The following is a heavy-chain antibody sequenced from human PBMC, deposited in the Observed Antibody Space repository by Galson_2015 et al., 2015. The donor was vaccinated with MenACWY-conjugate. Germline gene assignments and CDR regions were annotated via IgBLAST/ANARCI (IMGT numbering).Heavy chain of an antibody. J-gene: IGHJ4*02. CDR3: ARDLLAGIAAAGTCDY. D-gene: IGHD6-13*01. V-gene: IGHV1-18*04. CDR2: ISAYNGNT. CDR1: GYTFTSYG. Sequence: SVKVSCKASGYTFTSYGISWVRQAPGQGLEWMGWISAYNGNTNYAQKLQGRVTMTTDTSTSTAYMELRSLRSDDTAVYYCARDLLAGIAAAGTCDYWGQGTLVTVSS.